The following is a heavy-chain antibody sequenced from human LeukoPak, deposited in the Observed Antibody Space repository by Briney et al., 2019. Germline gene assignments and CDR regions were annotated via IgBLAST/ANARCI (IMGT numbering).Heavy chain of an antibody. V-gene: IGHV4-34*01. J-gene: IGHJ4*02. Sequence: SETLSLTCAVYGGSFGGYYWSWIRQPPGKGLEWIGEINHSGSTNYNPSLKSRVTISVDTSKNQFSLKLNSVTAADTAVYYCARVGVPGYSYGLDYWGQGTLVTVSS. D-gene: IGHD5-18*01. CDR3: ARVGVPGYSYGLDY. CDR1: GGSFGGYY. CDR2: INHSGST.